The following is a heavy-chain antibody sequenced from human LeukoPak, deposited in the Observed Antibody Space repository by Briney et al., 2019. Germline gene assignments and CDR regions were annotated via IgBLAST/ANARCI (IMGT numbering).Heavy chain of an antibody. CDR3: ARALQEGSGPGFGY. V-gene: IGHV3-30*04. D-gene: IGHD2-15*01. CDR2: ISYDASNK. CDR1: GFTFSSYA. J-gene: IGHJ4*02. Sequence: GGSLRLSCAASGFTFSSYAMHWVRQAPGKGLEWVAVISYDASNKYYADSVKGRFTISRDNSKNTLYLQMNSLRAEDTAVYYCARALQEGSGPGFGYWGQGTLVTVSS.